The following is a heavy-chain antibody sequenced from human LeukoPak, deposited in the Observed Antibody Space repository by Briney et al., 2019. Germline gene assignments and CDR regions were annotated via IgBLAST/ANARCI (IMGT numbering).Heavy chain of an antibody. CDR1: GFTFSSYW. J-gene: IGHJ4*02. D-gene: IGHD3-22*01. CDR2: IKHDGSEA. V-gene: IGHV3-7*01. Sequence: GGSLRLSCAASGFTFSSYWMSWVRQAPGKGLEWVANIKHDGSEAYYVASVKGRFTISRDNAKNSLYLQMNSLRAEDTAVYYCARGYYDSSGIYYFDYWGQGTLVTVSS. CDR3: ARGYYDSSGIYYFDY.